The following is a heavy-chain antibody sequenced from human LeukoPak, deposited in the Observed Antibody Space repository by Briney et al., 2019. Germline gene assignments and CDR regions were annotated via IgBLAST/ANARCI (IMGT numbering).Heavy chain of an antibody. D-gene: IGHD3-22*01. J-gene: IGHJ4*02. Sequence: SETVSLPCTVCGRPIRSSSHHWAWIPQSPGKGLEWIGSMFDSGGTYYNPSLRGRVTISVDTSKNQFSLRLSSVTAADTALYYCARHENLAGWLMYFDDWGQGTLVT. CDR1: GRPIRSSSHH. CDR2: MFDSGGT. V-gene: IGHV4-39*01. CDR3: ARHENLAGWLMYFDD.